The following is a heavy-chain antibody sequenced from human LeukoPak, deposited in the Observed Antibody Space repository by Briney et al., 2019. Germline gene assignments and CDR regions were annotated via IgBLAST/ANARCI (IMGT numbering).Heavy chain of an antibody. J-gene: IGHJ5*02. CDR2: IYYSGST. Sequence: SETLSLTCTVSGGSISSGGYYWSWIRQHPGKGLEWIGYIYYSGSTYYNPSLKSRVTISVDTSKNQFSLKLSSVTAADTAVYYCAREGEGVSPWFDPWGQGTLVIVSS. CDR1: GGSISSGGYY. CDR3: AREGEGVSPWFDP. D-gene: IGHD3-16*01. V-gene: IGHV4-31*03.